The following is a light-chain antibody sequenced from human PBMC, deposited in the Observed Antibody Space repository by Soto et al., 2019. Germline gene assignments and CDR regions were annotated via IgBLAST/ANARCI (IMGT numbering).Light chain of an antibody. Sequence: IQMAQAPFAWGACLGVSVTLNIXASQDIAIYLAWYQQKPGEAPKLLIYAASTLYGGVPSRLSGSGSGTDFALSITSLQAEDFATYYCQQLRMYPSTVGGGTKVDI. CDR1: QDIAIY. CDR3: QQLRMYPST. J-gene: IGKJ4*01. CDR2: AAS. V-gene: IGKV1-9*01.